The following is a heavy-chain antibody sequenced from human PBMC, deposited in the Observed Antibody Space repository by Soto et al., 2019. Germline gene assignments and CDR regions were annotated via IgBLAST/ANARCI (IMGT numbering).Heavy chain of an antibody. D-gene: IGHD6-13*01. CDR1: GGSISSSSYY. V-gene: IGHV4-39*02. Sequence: PSETLSLTCIVSGGSISSSSYYWGWIRQPPGKGLEWIGSIYYSGSTYYNPSLKSRVTISVDTSKNQFSLKLSSVTAADTAVFYCARDGGIAAAGSHNWFDPWGQGTLVTVSS. CDR2: IYYSGST. J-gene: IGHJ5*02. CDR3: ARDGGIAAAGSHNWFDP.